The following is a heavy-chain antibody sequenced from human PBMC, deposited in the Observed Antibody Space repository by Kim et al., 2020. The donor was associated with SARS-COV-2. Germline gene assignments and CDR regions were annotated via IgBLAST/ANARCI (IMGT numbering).Heavy chain of an antibody. V-gene: IGHV3-30*01. CDR3: ARECGGKYYYYGMDV. J-gene: IGHJ6*02. D-gene: IGHD2-21*01. Sequence: ASVKGRFTISRDNSKNTLYLQMNSLRAEDTAVYYCARECGGKYYYYGMDVWGQGTTVIVSS.